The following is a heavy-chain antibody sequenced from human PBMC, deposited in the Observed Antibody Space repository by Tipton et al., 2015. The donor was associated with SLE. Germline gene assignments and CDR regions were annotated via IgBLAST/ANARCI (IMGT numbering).Heavy chain of an antibody. V-gene: IGHV4-59*01. Sequence: TLSLTCSVSGSSIGTSYWSWIRQPPGKGLEWIGYIFLSGSTNYNPSVRSRVSISLDTSKNQFSLKVKSVTTADTAVYYCARMRGGYNAHHWGQGILVTVSS. CDR1: GSSIGTSY. D-gene: IGHD5-24*01. CDR3: ARMRGGYNAHH. CDR2: IFLSGST. J-gene: IGHJ5*02.